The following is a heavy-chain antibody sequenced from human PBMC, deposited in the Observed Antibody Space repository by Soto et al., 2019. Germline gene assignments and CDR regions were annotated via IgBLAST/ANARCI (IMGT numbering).Heavy chain of an antibody. J-gene: IGHJ3*02. CDR2: INPNSGGT. D-gene: IGHD5-12*01. CDR1: GYTFTGYY. V-gene: IGHV1-2*04. Sequence: ASVKVSCKASGYTFTGYYMHWVRQAPGQGLEWTGWINPNSGGTNYAQKFQGWVTMTRDTSISTAYMELSRLRSDDTAVYYCARGYSGYDYETDAFDIWGQGIMVTVSS. CDR3: ARGYSGYDYETDAFDI.